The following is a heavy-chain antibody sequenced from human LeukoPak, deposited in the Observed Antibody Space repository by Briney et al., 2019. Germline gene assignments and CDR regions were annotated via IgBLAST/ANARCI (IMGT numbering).Heavy chain of an antibody. CDR2: ISYSGNT. Sequence: PSETLSLTCTVSGGSISSYYWSWIRQPPGKGLEWIGYISYSGNTNYNPSLKSRVTISVDTSKNQFSLRLSSVTAADTAVYYCARDNQATVDYWGQGTVVTVSS. CDR1: GGSISSYY. CDR3: ARDNQATVDY. V-gene: IGHV4-59*12. J-gene: IGHJ4*02.